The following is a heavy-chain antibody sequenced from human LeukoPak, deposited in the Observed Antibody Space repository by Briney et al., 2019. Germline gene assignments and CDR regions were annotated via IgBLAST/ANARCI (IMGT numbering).Heavy chain of an antibody. J-gene: IGHJ4*02. V-gene: IGHV3-30*18. CDR2: ISYDGSNQ. CDR1: GFTFSSYG. D-gene: IGHD3-10*01. Sequence: PGGSLRLSCVVSGFTFSSYGIHWVRQAPGKGLEWVAVISYDGSNQYYADSVKGRFTISRDNSKNTLYLQMNSLRPEDTAVYYCAKDLHSELLLIDFWGQGTLVTVS. CDR3: AKDLHSELLLIDF.